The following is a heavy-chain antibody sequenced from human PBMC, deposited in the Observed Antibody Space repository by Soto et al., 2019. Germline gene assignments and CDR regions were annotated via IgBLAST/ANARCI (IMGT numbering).Heavy chain of an antibody. V-gene: IGHV3-9*01. J-gene: IGHJ4*02. D-gene: IGHD5-18*01. CDR3: VRSKGGYSYGTPFDY. Sequence: EVQLEESGGALVQPGRSLRLSCAASGFTFDDYAMHWVRQVLGKGLECVSSISWNSGNIGYAYSVKGRFTTSRDNAKNSLNLHMHSLRPEDTAFYSCVRSKGGYSYGTPFDYWSQGTLVTVSS. CDR2: ISWNSGNI. CDR1: GFTFDDYA.